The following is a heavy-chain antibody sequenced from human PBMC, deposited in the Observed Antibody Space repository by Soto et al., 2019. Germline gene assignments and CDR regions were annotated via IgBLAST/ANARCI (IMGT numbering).Heavy chain of an antibody. CDR2: LSGNGGST. D-gene: IGHD3-9*01. V-gene: IGHV3-23*01. CDR3: AKPFWDYDILTGYAD. CDR1: GFTFSSYA. Sequence: GGSLRLSCAASGFTFSSYAMSWVRQAPGKGLEWVSALSGNGGSTYYAYSVKGRFTISRDNSKNTLYLQMNSLRAEDSAVYYCAKPFWDYDILTGYADWGQGTLVTVSS. J-gene: IGHJ4*02.